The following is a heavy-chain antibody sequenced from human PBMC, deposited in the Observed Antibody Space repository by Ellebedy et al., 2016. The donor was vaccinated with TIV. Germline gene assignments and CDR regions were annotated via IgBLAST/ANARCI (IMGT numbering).Heavy chain of an antibody. Sequence: GGSLRLSCAASGFRFNNYWMSWVRQAPGKGLEWVAGTKQDGSDKYYGNSVKGRFTISRDTSNNTVHLEMNSLRAEDTAIYYCARVDILRWYYFDSWGQGTLVTVSS. CDR1: GFRFNNYW. CDR3: ARVDILRWYYFDS. CDR2: TKQDGSDK. D-gene: IGHD3-9*01. J-gene: IGHJ4*02. V-gene: IGHV3-7*03.